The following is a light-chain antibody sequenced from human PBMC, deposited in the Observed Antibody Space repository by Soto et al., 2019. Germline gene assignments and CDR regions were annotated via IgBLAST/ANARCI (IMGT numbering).Light chain of an antibody. CDR2: ANN. Sequence: QSVLTQPPSVSGAPGQTVTISCTGTSSNIGSRVDVHWYQHLPGTAPKLLIYANNIRPSGVPDRFSGSKSGNTASLTISGLQAEDEADYYCCSYAGSNTWVFGGGTKVTVL. CDR1: SSNIGSRVD. CDR3: CSYAGSNTWV. J-gene: IGLJ3*02. V-gene: IGLV1-40*01.